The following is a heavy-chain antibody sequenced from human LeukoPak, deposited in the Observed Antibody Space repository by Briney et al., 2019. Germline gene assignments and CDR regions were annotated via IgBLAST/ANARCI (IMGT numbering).Heavy chain of an antibody. CDR3: ASSRPDGYNYLGY. CDR2: IYYSGNT. D-gene: IGHD5-24*01. V-gene: IGHV4-59*08. CDR1: GASISSYY. Sequence: PSETLFLTCTVSGASISSYYWSWIRQSPGKGLEWIGYIYYSGNTNYNPSLKSRVTISVDTSKNQFSLKLSSVTAADTAVYYCASSRPDGYNYLGYWGQGTLVTVSS. J-gene: IGHJ4*02.